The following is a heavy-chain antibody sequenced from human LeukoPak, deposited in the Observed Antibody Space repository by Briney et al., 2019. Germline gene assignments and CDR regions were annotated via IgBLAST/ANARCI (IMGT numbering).Heavy chain of an antibody. CDR1: GFTFHSYW. D-gene: IGHD3-22*01. V-gene: IGHV3-7*01. CDR2: IQSDGSEK. Sequence: GGSLRLSCAGSGFTFHSYWMSWVRQAPGKGLEWVANIQSDGSEKNYIDSVQGRFTISRVNAKTSLYLQMNSLRAEDTAVYYCAREDYDSSGYYFDYWGQGTLVTVSS. J-gene: IGHJ4*02. CDR3: AREDYDSSGYYFDY.